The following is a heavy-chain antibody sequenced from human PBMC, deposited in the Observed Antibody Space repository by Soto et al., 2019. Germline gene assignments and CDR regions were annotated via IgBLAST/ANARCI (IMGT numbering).Heavy chain of an antibody. CDR3: ARDERAYGADALDI. J-gene: IGHJ3*02. CDR2: ISSSGSTI. Sequence: EVQLVESGGGLVQPGGSLRLSCAASGFTFSSYSLTWVRQAPGKGLEWVSYISSSGSTIYYAGSVKGRFTISRDNAQNSLFLQMISLRAEDTAVYYCARDERAYGADALDIWGQGTMVTVSS. V-gene: IGHV3-48*01. D-gene: IGHD4-17*01. CDR1: GFTFSSYS.